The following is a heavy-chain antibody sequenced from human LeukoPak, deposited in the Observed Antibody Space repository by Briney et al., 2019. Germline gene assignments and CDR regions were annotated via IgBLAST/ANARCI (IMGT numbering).Heavy chain of an antibody. D-gene: IGHD1-26*01. V-gene: IGHV4-34*01. J-gene: IGHJ6*02. Sequence: SETLSLTCDVYGGSFSGYYWSWIRQTPGKGLEWIGEINHSGSTIYNPSLKSRVTILVGASKNQFSLKVSSVTAADTAVYYCARGRGGIVGSTIYYYAMDVWGQGTTVTVSS. CDR2: INHSGST. CDR3: ARGRGGIVGSTIYYYAMDV. CDR1: GGSFSGYY.